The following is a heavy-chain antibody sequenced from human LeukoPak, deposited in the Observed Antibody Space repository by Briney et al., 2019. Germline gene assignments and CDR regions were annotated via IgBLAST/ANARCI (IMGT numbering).Heavy chain of an antibody. D-gene: IGHD2-15*01. J-gene: IGHJ3*02. Sequence: GGSLRLSCAASGFTFSTYAMSWVRQAPGEGLEWVSVISYNGDVTYYADSVKGRFTISRDNSKNTLYLQMSSLRAEDTAVYYCAKAGSGAYPDAFDIWGQGTMVTVSS. V-gene: IGHV3-23*01. CDR3: AKAGSGAYPDAFDI. CDR1: GFTFSTYA. CDR2: ISYNGDVT.